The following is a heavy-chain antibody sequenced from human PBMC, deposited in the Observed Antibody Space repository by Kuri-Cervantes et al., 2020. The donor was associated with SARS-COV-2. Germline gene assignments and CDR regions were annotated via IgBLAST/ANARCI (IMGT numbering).Heavy chain of an antibody. CDR2: IIPILGTA. D-gene: IGHD3-22*01. Sequence: SVKVSCKASGGTFSSYAISWVRQAPGQGLEWMGRIIPILGTANYAQKFQGRVTITADKSTSTAYMELSSLRSEDTAVYYCARAAEDSSGYYYGVYDYWGQGTLVTVSS. CDR1: GGTFSSYA. V-gene: IGHV1-69*04. CDR3: ARAAEDSSGYYYGVYDY. J-gene: IGHJ4*02.